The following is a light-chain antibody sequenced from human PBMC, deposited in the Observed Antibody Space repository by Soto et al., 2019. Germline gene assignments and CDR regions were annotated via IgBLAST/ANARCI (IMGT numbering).Light chain of an antibody. CDR1: TSDIGSYNL. CDR2: QGN. CDR3: CSFSSRSTDL. Sequence: QPVRAPSSSRSWSPGRAITISRTGPTSDIGSYNLVSWYQQHPGKAPKLMIYQGNMRPSGVSTRFSGSKSGNTAFLTISGRQAEDEADYYCCSFSSRSTDLLGTGTKFIVL. V-gene: IGLV2-23*01. J-gene: IGLJ1*01.